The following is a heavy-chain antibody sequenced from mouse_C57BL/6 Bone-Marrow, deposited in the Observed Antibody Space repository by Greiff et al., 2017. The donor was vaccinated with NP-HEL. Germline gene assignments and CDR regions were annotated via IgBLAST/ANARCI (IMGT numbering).Heavy chain of an antibody. V-gene: IGHV5-4*01. D-gene: IGHD3-1*01. Sequence: DVQLVESGGGLVKPGGSLKLSCAASGFTFSSYAMSWVRQTPEKRLEWVATISDGGSYTYYPDNVKGRFPISRDNAKNNLYLQMSHLKSEDTAMYYCARDGTFFDYWGQGTTLTVSS. CDR3: ARDGTFFDY. CDR2: ISDGGSYT. J-gene: IGHJ2*01. CDR1: GFTFSSYA.